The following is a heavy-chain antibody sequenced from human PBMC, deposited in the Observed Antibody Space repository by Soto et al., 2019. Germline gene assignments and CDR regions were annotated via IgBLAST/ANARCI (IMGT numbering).Heavy chain of an antibody. V-gene: IGHV3-13*04. CDR3: ARGPGEGSGWS. Sequence: EVQLVESGGGLVQPGGSLRLSCAASGFTFSSYDMHWVRQATGKGLEWVSAIGTAGDTYYPGSVKGRFTISREHAKNSLYLQMNSLRAGDTAVYYCARGPGEGSGWSWGQGTLVTVSS. CDR2: IGTAGDT. CDR1: GFTFSSYD. J-gene: IGHJ5*02. D-gene: IGHD6-19*01.